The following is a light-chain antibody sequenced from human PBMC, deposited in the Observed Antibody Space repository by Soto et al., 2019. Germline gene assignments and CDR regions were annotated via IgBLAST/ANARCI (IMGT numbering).Light chain of an antibody. CDR2: DTS. CDR1: QSVSRF. V-gene: IGKV3-11*01. CDR3: QHRNRWPPIFT. J-gene: IGKJ3*01. Sequence: EIVLTQSPATLSLSPGERATLSCRASQSVSRFLAWFQQKPGQAPRLLIYDTSNRATGIPARFSGSGSGTDFTLTISSLGPDDFAVYYCQHRNRWPPIFTFGPGTRVDIK.